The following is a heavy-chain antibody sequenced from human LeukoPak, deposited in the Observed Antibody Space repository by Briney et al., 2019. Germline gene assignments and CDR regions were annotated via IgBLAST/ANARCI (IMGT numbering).Heavy chain of an antibody. CDR1: GGSISSYY. CDR2: IYYSGST. Sequence: SETLSLTCTVSGGSISSYYWSWIRQPPGKGLEWIGYIYYSGSTNYNPSLKSRVTISVDTSKNQFSLKLSSVTAADTAVYYCARDLVRQQLVPPEYFQHWGQGTLVTVSS. J-gene: IGHJ1*01. D-gene: IGHD6-13*01. V-gene: IGHV4-59*01. CDR3: ARDLVRQQLVPPEYFQH.